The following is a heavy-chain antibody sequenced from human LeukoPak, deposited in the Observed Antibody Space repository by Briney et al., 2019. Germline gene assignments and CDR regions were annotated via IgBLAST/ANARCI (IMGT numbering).Heavy chain of an antibody. CDR3: ARPYGIDWSIDYFDY. Sequence: GGSLRLSCAASRFTFSSYSMKWVRQAPGKGREWVSYISSSSSTIYYADSVQGRFTISRDNAKNSLYLQMNSLRDEDTAVYYCARPYGIDWSIDYFDYWGQGTLVTVSS. CDR2: ISSSSSTI. V-gene: IGHV3-48*02. J-gene: IGHJ4*02. CDR1: RFTFSSYS. D-gene: IGHD3-9*01.